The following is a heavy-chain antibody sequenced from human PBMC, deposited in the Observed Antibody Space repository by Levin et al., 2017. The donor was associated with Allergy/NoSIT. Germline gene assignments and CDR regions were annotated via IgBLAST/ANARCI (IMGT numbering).Heavy chain of an antibody. D-gene: IGHD1-20*01. J-gene: IGHJ4*02. CDR3: AAGYDWNRWDFDY. Sequence: ASVKVSCKASGYTFTNYGIIWVRQAPGQGLEWMGWISAYSGNTHYAQNLQGRLTMTTDTSTSTAYMELRSLTSDDTAVYYCAAGYDWNRWDFDYWGQGTLVTVSS. V-gene: IGHV1-18*01. CDR2: ISAYSGNT. CDR1: GYTFTNYG.